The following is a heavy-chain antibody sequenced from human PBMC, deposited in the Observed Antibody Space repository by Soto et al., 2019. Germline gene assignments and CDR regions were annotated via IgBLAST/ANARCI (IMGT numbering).Heavy chain of an antibody. Sequence: QEQLQESGPGLVKPSDTLSLTCAVSGYSISSSNWWGWIRQPPGKGLEWIGYIYYSGTPYYNPSLKSRVTISVDTSKNHFSLKLTSVTAVDTAVYYCARREIEGPIDYWGQGTLVTVSS. CDR3: ARREIEGPIDY. CDR2: IYYSGTP. D-gene: IGHD1-26*01. CDR1: GYSISSSNW. V-gene: IGHV4-28*01. J-gene: IGHJ4*02.